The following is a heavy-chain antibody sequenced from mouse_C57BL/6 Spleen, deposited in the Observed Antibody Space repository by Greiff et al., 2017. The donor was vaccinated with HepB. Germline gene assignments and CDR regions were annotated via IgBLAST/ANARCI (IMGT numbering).Heavy chain of an antibody. CDR3: AIGISTVPLFAY. Sequence: QVHVKQPGAELVKPGASVKMSCKASGYTFTSYWITWVKQRPGQGLEWIGDIYPGSGSTNYNEKFKSKATLTVDTSSSTAYMQLSSLTSEDSAVYYCAIGISTVPLFAYWGQGTLVTVSA. V-gene: IGHV1-55*01. CDR1: GYTFTSYW. J-gene: IGHJ3*01. D-gene: IGHD1-1*01. CDR2: IYPGSGST.